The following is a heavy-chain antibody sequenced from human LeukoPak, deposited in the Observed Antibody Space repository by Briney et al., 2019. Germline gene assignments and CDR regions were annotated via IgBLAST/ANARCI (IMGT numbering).Heavy chain of an antibody. CDR3: VAGIDIWHYYGMDV. Sequence: ASVKVSCKASGYTFTSYDINWVRQATGQGLEWMGWMNPNSGNTGYAQKFQGRVTMTRNTSIGTAYMEPSSLRSEDTAVYYCVAGIDIWHYYGMDVWGQGTTVSVSS. D-gene: IGHD2-21*01. CDR1: GYTFTSYD. V-gene: IGHV1-8*01. J-gene: IGHJ6*02. CDR2: MNPNSGNT.